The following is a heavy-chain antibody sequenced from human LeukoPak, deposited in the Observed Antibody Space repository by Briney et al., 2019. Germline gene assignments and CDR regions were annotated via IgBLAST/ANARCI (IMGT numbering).Heavy chain of an antibody. J-gene: IGHJ4*02. D-gene: IGHD6-19*01. CDR3: AGGTRDSGLK. V-gene: IGHV3-48*04. CDR1: AFIFSSYG. Sequence: GGSLRLSCAASAFIFSSYGMNWVRQAPGKGLQWVSYISSSGSAIYYVDSVKGRFTISRDNAKNSLYLQMNSLRAEDTAVYYCAGGTRDSGLKWGKGTLVTVSS. CDR2: ISSSGSAI.